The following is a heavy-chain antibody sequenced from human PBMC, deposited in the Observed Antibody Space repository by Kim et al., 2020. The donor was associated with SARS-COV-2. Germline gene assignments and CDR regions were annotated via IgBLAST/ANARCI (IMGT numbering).Heavy chain of an antibody. D-gene: IGHD6-19*01. Sequence: YAQKFQGRVTITADESTSTAYMELSSLRSDDTAVYYCARGPLRRSGWYSYWGQGTLVTVSS. J-gene: IGHJ4*02. CDR3: ARGPLRRSGWYSY. V-gene: IGHV1-69*01.